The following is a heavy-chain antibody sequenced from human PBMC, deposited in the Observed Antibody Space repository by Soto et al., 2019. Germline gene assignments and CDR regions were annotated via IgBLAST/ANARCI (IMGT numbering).Heavy chain of an antibody. CDR1: GGSFSGYY. J-gene: IGHJ6*02. CDR2: INHSGST. Sequence: QVQLQQWGAGLLKPSETLSLTCAVYGGSFSGYYWSWIRQPPGKGLEWMGEINHSGSTNYNPSLKSRVTISVDTSKNQFYLKLSSVTAADTAVYYCARSGDCSGGSCYRLVVYGMDVWGQGTTVTVSS. D-gene: IGHD2-15*01. V-gene: IGHV4-34*01. CDR3: ARSGDCSGGSCYRLVVYGMDV.